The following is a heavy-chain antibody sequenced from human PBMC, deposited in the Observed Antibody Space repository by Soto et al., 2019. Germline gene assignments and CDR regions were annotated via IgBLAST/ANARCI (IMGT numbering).Heavy chain of an antibody. V-gene: IGHV4-59*01. Sequence: QVQLQESGPGLVKPSETLSLTCTVSGGSISSYYWSWIRQPPGKGLEWIGYIYYSGSTNYNPSLKSRVTLSVDTSKNQFSLKLSSVTAADTAVYYCARAASGDLDYWGQGTLVTVSS. D-gene: IGHD3-10*01. J-gene: IGHJ4*02. CDR3: ARAASGDLDY. CDR1: GGSISSYY. CDR2: IYYSGST.